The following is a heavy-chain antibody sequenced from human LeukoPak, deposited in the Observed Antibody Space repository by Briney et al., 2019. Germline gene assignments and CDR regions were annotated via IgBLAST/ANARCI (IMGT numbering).Heavy chain of an antibody. J-gene: IGHJ4*02. V-gene: IGHV4-38-2*01. D-gene: IGHD1-26*01. Sequence: SETLSLTCAVSGYSISSGYYWGWIRQPPGKGLEWIGSIYHSGSTYYNPSLNSRVTISVDTSKNQFSLKLSSVTAADTAVYYCARQGGSYYGNYYFDYWGQGILVTVSS. CDR1: GYSISSGYY. CDR2: IYHSGST. CDR3: ARQGGSYYGNYYFDY.